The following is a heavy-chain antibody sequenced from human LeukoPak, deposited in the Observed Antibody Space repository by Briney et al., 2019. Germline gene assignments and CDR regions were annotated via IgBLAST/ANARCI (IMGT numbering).Heavy chain of an antibody. CDR2: ISTSGST. Sequence: PSQTLSLTCTVSGGSISSGSNYWSWIRQPAGKGLEWIGRISTSGSTIYNPSLKSRVTISADTSKNQFSLTLSSVTAADTAVYYCATDDYGDYNRAFDIWGQGTMVTVSS. J-gene: IGHJ3*02. CDR1: GGSISSGSNY. D-gene: IGHD4-17*01. CDR3: ATDDYGDYNRAFDI. V-gene: IGHV4-61*02.